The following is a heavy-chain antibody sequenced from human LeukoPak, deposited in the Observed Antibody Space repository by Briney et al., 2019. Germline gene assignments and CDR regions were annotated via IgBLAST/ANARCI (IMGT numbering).Heavy chain of an antibody. V-gene: IGHV3-23*01. CDR1: GFTFSSYG. Sequence: GGTLRLSCAASGFTFSSYGMSWVRQAPGKGLEWVSAISGSGGSTYYADSVKGRFTISRDNSKNTLYLQMNSLRAEDTAVYYCAKDQLGFGELLTAFDIWGQGTMVTVSS. CDR2: ISGSGGST. J-gene: IGHJ3*02. CDR3: AKDQLGFGELLTAFDI. D-gene: IGHD3-10*01.